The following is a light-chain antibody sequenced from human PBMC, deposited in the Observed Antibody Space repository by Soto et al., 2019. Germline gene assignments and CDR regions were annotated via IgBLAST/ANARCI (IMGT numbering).Light chain of an antibody. Sequence: QSALTQPASVSGSPGQSITISCTGSSSDVGGYNYVSWYQQHPGKAPKLMIYEVSNRPSGISNRFSGSKSGNTASLTLSGLQAEDEADYYCAAWDDSLSGWVFGGGTQLTVL. V-gene: IGLV2-14*01. CDR1: SSDVGGYNY. J-gene: IGLJ3*02. CDR3: AAWDDSLSGWV. CDR2: EVS.